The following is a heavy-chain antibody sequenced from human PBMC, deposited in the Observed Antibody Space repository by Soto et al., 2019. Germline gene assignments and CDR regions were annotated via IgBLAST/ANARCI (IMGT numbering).Heavy chain of an antibody. V-gene: IGHV1-18*01. Sequence: GASVKVSCKASGYTFTTYGITWARQGPGQGLEWMGWISAYNGNTNYAQKVQGRVTMTTDTSTSTAYMELRSLRSDDTAVYYCARAVDYFDSSGYYTHEYFQHWGQGTLVTVSS. J-gene: IGHJ1*01. CDR3: ARAVDYFDSSGYYTHEYFQH. D-gene: IGHD3-22*01. CDR2: ISAYNGNT. CDR1: GYTFTTYG.